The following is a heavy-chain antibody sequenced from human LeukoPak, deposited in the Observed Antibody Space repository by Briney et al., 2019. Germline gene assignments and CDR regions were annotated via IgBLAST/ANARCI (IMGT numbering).Heavy chain of an antibody. CDR2: INHSGST. CDR3: ARGPSLGATNLNWFDP. V-gene: IGHV4-34*01. D-gene: IGHD1-26*01. J-gene: IGHJ5*02. Sequence: PSETLSLTCAVYGGSFSGYYWSWIRQPPGKGLEWIGEINHSGSTNYNPSLKSRVTISVDTSKNQFSLKLSSVTAADTAVYYCARGPSLGATNLNWFDPWGQGTLVTVSS. CDR1: GGSFSGYY.